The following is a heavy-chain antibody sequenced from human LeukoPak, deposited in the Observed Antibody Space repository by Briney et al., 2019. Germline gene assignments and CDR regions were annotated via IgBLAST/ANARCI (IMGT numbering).Heavy chain of an antibody. CDR2: INHSGST. Sequence: SETLSLTCAVYGGSFSGYYWSWIRQPPGKGLEWIGEINHSGSTNYNPSLKSRVTISVDTSKNQFSLKLSSVTAADTAVYYCARGHSTDAFDIWGQGTMVTVSS. V-gene: IGHV4-34*01. D-gene: IGHD2/OR15-2a*01. CDR1: GGSFSGYY. CDR3: ARGHSTDAFDI. J-gene: IGHJ3*02.